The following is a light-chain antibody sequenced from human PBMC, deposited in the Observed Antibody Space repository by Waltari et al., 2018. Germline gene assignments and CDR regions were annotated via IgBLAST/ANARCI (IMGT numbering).Light chain of an antibody. CDR3: ATWDDILRTPL. V-gene: IGLV1-47*01. J-gene: IGLJ3*02. Sequence: QSVLTQPPSASGTPGQRVTISCSGSSSDIEGSYFYWYQQFPGAAPKLLIYRNNQRPSGVPDRLSGSKFGSSASLAISGLRSEDEADYYCATWDDILRTPLFGGGTKLTVL. CDR1: SSDIEGSY. CDR2: RNN.